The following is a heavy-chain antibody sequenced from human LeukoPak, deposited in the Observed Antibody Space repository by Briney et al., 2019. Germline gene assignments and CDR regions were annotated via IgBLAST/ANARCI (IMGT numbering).Heavy chain of an antibody. CDR2: INHSGST. CDR3: AKFDQGGGYYYSSYSVMAA. CDR1: GVSFSGYY. Sequence: PSETLPLTCAVYGVSFSGYYWSWIRQPPGKGLEWIGEINHSGSTNYNPSLKSRVTISVDTSKNQFSLKLSSVTAADTAVYYCAKFDQGGGYYYSSYSVMAAWGQGTTSPSP. J-gene: IGHJ6*02. V-gene: IGHV4-34*01. D-gene: IGHD2-21*02.